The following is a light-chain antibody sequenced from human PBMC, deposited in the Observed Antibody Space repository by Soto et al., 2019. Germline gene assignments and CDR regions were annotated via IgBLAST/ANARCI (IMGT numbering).Light chain of an antibody. J-gene: IGKJ1*01. CDR1: QSISSW. CDR2: DAS. Sequence: DLQLLQFPFPLSASVGHMAHTPCRASQSISSWLAWYQQKPGKAPKRLIYDASSLESGVPSRFSGSGSGTEFTLTISSLQPDDFATYYCLQYNSYPRTFGQGTKVDIK. V-gene: IGKV1-5*01. CDR3: LQYNSYPRT.